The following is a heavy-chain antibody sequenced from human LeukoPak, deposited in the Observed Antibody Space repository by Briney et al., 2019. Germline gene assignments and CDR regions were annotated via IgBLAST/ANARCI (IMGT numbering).Heavy chain of an antibody. CDR1: GGSFSGYY. V-gene: IGHV4-34*01. J-gene: IGHJ4*02. Sequence: SGTLSLTCAVYGGSFSGYYWSWIRQPPGKGLEWIGSIYYSGNTYYNASLKSQVSISIYTSKNQLSLKLTSVTAADTAVYYCARQTGSGLFILPGGQGTLVTVSS. D-gene: IGHD3/OR15-3a*01. CDR3: ARQTGSGLFILP. CDR2: IYYSGNT.